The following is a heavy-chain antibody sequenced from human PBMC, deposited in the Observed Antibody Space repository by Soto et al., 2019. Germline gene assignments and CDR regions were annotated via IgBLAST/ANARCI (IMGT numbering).Heavy chain of an antibody. J-gene: IGHJ4*02. D-gene: IGHD3-22*01. Sequence: GGSLRLSCAASGFTFSSYSMNWVRQAPGKGQEWVSFISSSSSTIYYADSVKGRFTISRDNAKNSLYLQMNSLRAEDTAVYYCARASRNYYDSSGYLYYFDYWGQGTLVTVSS. CDR1: GFTFSSYS. CDR2: ISSSSSTI. CDR3: ARASRNYYDSSGYLYYFDY. V-gene: IGHV3-48*01.